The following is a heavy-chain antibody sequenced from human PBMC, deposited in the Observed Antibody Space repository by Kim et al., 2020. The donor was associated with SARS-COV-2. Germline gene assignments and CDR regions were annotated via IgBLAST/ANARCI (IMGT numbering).Heavy chain of an antibody. V-gene: IGHV4-34*01. CDR3: ARGGRGIAVAGRLYYFDY. D-gene: IGHD6-19*01. CDR1: GGSFSGYY. J-gene: IGHJ4*02. Sequence: SETLSLTCAVYGGSFSGYYWSWIRQPPGKGLEWIGEINHSGSTNYNPSLKSRVTISVDTSKNQFSLKLSSVTAADTAVYYCARGGRGIAVAGRLYYFDYWGQGTLVTVSS. CDR2: INHSGST.